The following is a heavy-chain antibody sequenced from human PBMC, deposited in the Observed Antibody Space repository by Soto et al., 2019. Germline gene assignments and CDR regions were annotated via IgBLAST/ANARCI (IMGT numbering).Heavy chain of an antibody. CDR3: ARGGFYKQLVRGAFDI. CDR1: GGSISSGGYY. Sequence: PSETLSLTCTVSGGSISSGGYYWSWIRQHLGKGPEWIGYIYYSGSTYYNPSLKSRVTISVDTSKNQFSLKLSSVTAADTAVYYCARGGFYKQLVRGAFDIWGQGTMVTVSS. D-gene: IGHD6-6*01. V-gene: IGHV4-31*03. J-gene: IGHJ3*02. CDR2: IYYSGST.